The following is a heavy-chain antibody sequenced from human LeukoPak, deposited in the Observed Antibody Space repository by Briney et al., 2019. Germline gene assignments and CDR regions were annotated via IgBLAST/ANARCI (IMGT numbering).Heavy chain of an antibody. CDR3: ARSFRRYGMDV. V-gene: IGHV3-64*02. J-gene: IGHJ6*02. Sequence: GGSLRLSCAASGFTFSSYAMHWVRQAPGKGLEYVSAISSNGGSTYYADSVKGRFTISRDNAQNSLYLQMNSLRVEDTAVYYCARSFRRYGMDVWGQGTTVTVSS. CDR2: ISSNGGST. CDR1: GFTFSSYA. D-gene: IGHD3-10*01.